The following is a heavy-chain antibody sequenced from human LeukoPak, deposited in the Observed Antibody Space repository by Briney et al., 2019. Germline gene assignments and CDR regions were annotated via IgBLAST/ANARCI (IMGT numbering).Heavy chain of an antibody. J-gene: IGHJ4*02. CDR2: ISSGSIYA. CDR1: GLTFSRCG. Sequence: GGGLRVSRVPSGLTFSRCGLHWVRQAPGRGLEWMSSISSGSIYAHYSDSVEGRFSISRDDANSFLYLQMSSLRAEDTAVYYCARESYDRSGNYPRDFDSWGQGTLVTVSS. D-gene: IGHD3-22*01. V-gene: IGHV3-21*01. CDR3: ARESYDRSGNYPRDFDS.